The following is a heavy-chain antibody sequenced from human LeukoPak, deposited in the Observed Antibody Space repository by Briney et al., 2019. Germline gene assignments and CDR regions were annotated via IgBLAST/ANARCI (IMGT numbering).Heavy chain of an antibody. J-gene: IGHJ3*02. D-gene: IGHD2-15*01. CDR2: IAYDGSNT. CDR3: AKDWYCNGGNCYLDAFDI. CDR1: RFTFSSYG. Sequence: GGSLRLSCAASRFTFSSYGMHWVRQAPGKGLEWVAVIAYDGSNTHYADSVKGRFTFSRDNSKNTLYLQMNSLRAEDTAVYYCAKDWYCNGGNCYLDAFDIWGRGTMVTVSS. V-gene: IGHV3-30*18.